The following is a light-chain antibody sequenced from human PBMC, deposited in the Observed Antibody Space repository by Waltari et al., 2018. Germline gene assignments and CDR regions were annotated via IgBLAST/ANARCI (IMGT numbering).Light chain of an antibody. J-gene: IGKJ1*01. V-gene: IGKV3-20*01. CDR3: QKYGSLPAT. CDR1: QSISRF. CDR2: DAS. Sequence: EIMLTQSPGTLSLSPGERATLSCRASQSISRFLAWYHQKPGQAPRLLIYDASSRATGIPDRFSGSGSGTDFSLTISRLEPEDIAVYYCQKYGSLPATFGQGTKVEIK.